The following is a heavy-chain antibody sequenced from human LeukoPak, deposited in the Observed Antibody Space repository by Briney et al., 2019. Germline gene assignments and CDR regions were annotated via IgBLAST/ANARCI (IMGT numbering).Heavy chain of an antibody. D-gene: IGHD3-22*01. V-gene: IGHV3-7*01. CDR3: ARGPYYYDSSGYYDY. CDR2: IKQDGSEK. J-gene: IGHJ4*02. Sequence: PGGSLRLSCAASGFTFTNYAMTWVRQAPGKGLEWVANIKQDGSEKYYVDSVKGRFTTSRDNSKNTLYLQMNSLRAEDTAVYYCARGPYYYDSSGYYDYWGQGTLVTVSS. CDR1: GFTFTNYA.